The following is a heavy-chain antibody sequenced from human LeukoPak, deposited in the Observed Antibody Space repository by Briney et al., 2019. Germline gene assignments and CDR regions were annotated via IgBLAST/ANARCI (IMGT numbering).Heavy chain of an antibody. Sequence: GGSLRLSCAASGSTFSNYWMHWVRQAPGKGLEWVANIKQDGSENYYVDSVKGRFTISRDNAKNSLYLQMSSLRAEDTAVYYCARSSGWVSDYWGQGILVTVSP. CDR3: ARSSGWVSDY. CDR2: IKQDGSEN. D-gene: IGHD6-19*01. V-gene: IGHV3-7*03. CDR1: GSTFSNYW. J-gene: IGHJ4*02.